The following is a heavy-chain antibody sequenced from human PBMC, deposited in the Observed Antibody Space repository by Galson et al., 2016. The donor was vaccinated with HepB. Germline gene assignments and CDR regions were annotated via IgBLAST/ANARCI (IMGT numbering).Heavy chain of an antibody. CDR1: GVTVSSNY. Sequence: SLRLSCAASGVTVSSNYMTWIRQAPGKGLEWVSVIFSGGYTYYSDSVKGRFTTSRDNSKNMVYLQMEGLRVEDTAKYYCAKLRDGYDWWAFYIWGLGTTVSVSS. J-gene: IGHJ6*02. D-gene: IGHD2-8*02. V-gene: IGHV3-53*01. CDR2: IFSGGYT. CDR3: AKLRDGYDWWAFYI.